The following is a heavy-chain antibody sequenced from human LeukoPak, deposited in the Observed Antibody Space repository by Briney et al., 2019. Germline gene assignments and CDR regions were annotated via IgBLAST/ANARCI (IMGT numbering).Heavy chain of an antibody. J-gene: IGHJ4*02. V-gene: IGHV1-69*04. Sequence: SVKVSCKASGGTFSSYAISWVRQAPGQGLEWMGRIIPILGIANYAQKFQGRVTITTDEPTSTAYMELSSLRSEDTAVYYCASSIRGVHEYSYGGYFDYWGQGTLVTVSS. D-gene: IGHD5-18*01. CDR1: GGTFSSYA. CDR3: ASSIRGVHEYSYGGYFDY. CDR2: IIPILGIA.